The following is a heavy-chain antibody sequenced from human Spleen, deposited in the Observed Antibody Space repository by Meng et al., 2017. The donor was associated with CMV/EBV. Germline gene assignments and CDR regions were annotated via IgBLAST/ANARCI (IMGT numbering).Heavy chain of an antibody. D-gene: IGHD6-19*01. V-gene: IGHV3-20*04. CDR1: GFTFDDYG. CDR2: INWNGGST. CDR3: ANQQWLANAPSVY. Sequence: GESLKISCAASGFTFDDYGMSWVRQAPGKGLEWVSGINWNGGSTGYADSVKGRFTISRDNAKNSLYLQMNSLRAEDTAVYYCANQQWLANAPSVYWGQGTLVTVSS. J-gene: IGHJ4*02.